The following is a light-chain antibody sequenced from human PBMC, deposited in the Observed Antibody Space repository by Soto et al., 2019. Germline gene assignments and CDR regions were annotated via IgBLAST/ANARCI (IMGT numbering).Light chain of an antibody. Sequence: QAVVTQPPSVSGAPGQRVTISCTGSSSNIGAGYDVHWYQQLPGTAPKLLIYGNSNRPSGVPDQFSGSKSGTSASLVITGLQAEDDADYYCQSYDSSLSGVVFGGGTKLTVL. CDR1: SSNIGAGYD. CDR2: GNS. J-gene: IGLJ2*01. V-gene: IGLV1-40*01. CDR3: QSYDSSLSGVV.